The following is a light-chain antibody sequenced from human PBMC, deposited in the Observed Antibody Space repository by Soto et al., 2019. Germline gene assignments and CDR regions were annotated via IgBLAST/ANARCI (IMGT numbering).Light chain of an antibody. J-gene: IGKJ1*01. Sequence: DIQMTQSPSSLSASVGDRVTITCRASQSISSYLNWYQQKPGQPPKALIYWASTRESGVHDRFSGSGSGTDFTLTISSLQAEDVAVYYCQQYYTTPWTFGQGTKVDIK. CDR2: WAS. CDR3: QQYYTTPWT. CDR1: QSISSY. V-gene: IGKV1-27*01.